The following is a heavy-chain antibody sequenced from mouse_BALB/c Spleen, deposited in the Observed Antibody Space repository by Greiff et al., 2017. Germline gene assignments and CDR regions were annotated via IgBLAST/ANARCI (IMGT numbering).Heavy chain of an antibody. CDR3: ARGALLRLPDYAMDY. Sequence: EVQLVESGPGLVKPSQSLSLTCTVTGYSITSDYAWNWIRQFPGNKLEWMGYISYSGSTSYNPSLKSRISITRDTSKNQFFLQLNSVTTEDTATYYCARGALLRLPDYAMDYWGQGTSVTVSS. J-gene: IGHJ4*01. D-gene: IGHD1-2*01. CDR1: GYSITSDYA. CDR2: ISYSGST. V-gene: IGHV3-2*02.